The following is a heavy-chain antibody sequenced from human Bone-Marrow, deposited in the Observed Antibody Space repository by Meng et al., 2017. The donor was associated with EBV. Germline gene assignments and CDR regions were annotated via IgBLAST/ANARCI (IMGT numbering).Heavy chain of an antibody. CDR3: VSSDCSSTSCYPRY. V-gene: IGHV4-30-2*01. J-gene: IGHJ4*02. D-gene: IGHD2-2*01. Sequence: QLHMQASAAGMVKRSQTLSLTCAVSVGSISSGGYSWSWIRQPPGKGLEWIGYIYHSGSTYYNPSLKSRVTISVDRSKNQFSLKLSSVTAADTAVYYCVSSDCSSTSCYPRYWGQGTLVTVSS. CDR2: IYHSGST. CDR1: VGSISSGGYS.